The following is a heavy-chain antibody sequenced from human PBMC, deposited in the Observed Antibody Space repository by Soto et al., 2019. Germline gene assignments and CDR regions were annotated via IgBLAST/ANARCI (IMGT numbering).Heavy chain of an antibody. J-gene: IGHJ3*02. Sequence: GGSLRLSCAASGFTVSSNYMSWVRQAPGKGLEWVSVIYSGGSTYYADSVKGRFTISRHNSKNTLYLQMNSLRAEDTAVYYCARGLYDSSGYDAFDIWGQGTMVTVSS. CDR2: IYSGGST. V-gene: IGHV3-53*04. CDR3: ARGLYDSSGYDAFDI. D-gene: IGHD3-22*01. CDR1: GFTVSSNY.